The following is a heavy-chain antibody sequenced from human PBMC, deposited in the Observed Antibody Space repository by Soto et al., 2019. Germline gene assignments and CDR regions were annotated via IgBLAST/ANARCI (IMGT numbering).Heavy chain of an antibody. CDR3: KRNDFCCTGGTCVGPYFDY. CDR2: IYYSGST. D-gene: IGHD2-15*01. J-gene: IGHJ4*02. Sequence: SETLSLTCSVSGGSITNYYWSWFRQPPGKGLEWIGYIYYSGSTNYNPSLKSRVTISVDTSKNQFSLKLSSVTAADTAVYYCKRNDFCCTGGTCVGPYFDYWGQGTLVTV. CDR1: GGSITNYY. V-gene: IGHV4-59*08.